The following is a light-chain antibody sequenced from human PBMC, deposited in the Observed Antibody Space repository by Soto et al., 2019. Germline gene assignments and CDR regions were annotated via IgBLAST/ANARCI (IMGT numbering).Light chain of an antibody. Sequence: IHMIHSPYTLSTSVAFRCSITCRASQSISSWLAWYQQKPGKAPKLLIYDASSLESGVPSRFSGSGSGTEFTLTISSLQPDDFATYYCQQYNSYSRTFGQGTKVDI. CDR2: DAS. J-gene: IGKJ1*01. V-gene: IGKV1-5*01. CDR3: QQYNSYSRT. CDR1: QSISSW.